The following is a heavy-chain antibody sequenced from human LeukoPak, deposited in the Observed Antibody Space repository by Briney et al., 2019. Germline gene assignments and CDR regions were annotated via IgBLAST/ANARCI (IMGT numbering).Heavy chain of an antibody. CDR3: ARNDRGRPADY. CDR2: MHYSGTT. Sequence: PSETLTLTCTVSGGSINNSPYYWGWIRQPPGKELEWIVSMHYSGTTYYNPSLKSRVTISIDTSKNQFSLRLISVTAADTAVFYCARNDRGRPADYWGQGTLVTVSS. D-gene: IGHD1-26*01. J-gene: IGHJ4*02. CDR1: GGSINNSPYY. V-gene: IGHV4-39*01.